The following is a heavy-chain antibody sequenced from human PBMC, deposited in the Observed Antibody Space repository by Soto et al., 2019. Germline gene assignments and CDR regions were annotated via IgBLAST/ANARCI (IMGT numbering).Heavy chain of an antibody. V-gene: IGHV5-51*01. D-gene: IGHD3-22*01. CDR3: ARQPGYYDTSGYEKDLDY. J-gene: IGHJ4*02. CDR2: IYPGDSDA. CDR1: GYSFTTFW. Sequence: PGESLKISCKGSGYSFTTFWIGWVRQMPGKGLEWMGIIYPGDSDASYSPSFRGQVTISADKSINTAYLQWSSLKASDTAMYYCARQPGYYDTSGYEKDLDYWGQGTLVTVSS.